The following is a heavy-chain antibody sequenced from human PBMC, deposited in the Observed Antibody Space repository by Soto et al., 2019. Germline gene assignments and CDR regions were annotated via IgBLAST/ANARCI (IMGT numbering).Heavy chain of an antibody. CDR2: INPNSGGT. CDR3: AGDQLDTVMSTLAYYYYSYGLDV. Sequence: ASVKVSCKASGYTFTGYYMHWVRQAPGQGLEWMGWINPNSGGTNYAQKFQGWVTMTRDTSISTAYMELSRLRSDDTAVYYCAGDQLDTVMSTLAYYYYSYGLDVWGQGTTVTAPS. J-gene: IGHJ6*02. D-gene: IGHD5-18*01. CDR1: GYTFTGYY. V-gene: IGHV1-2*04.